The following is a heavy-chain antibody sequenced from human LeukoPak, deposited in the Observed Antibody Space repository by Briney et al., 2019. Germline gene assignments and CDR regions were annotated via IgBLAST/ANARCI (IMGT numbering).Heavy chain of an antibody. V-gene: IGHV1-24*01. D-gene: IGHD3-10*01. CDR2: FDPEDGET. CDR3: AKALLHGPIYGSGSYYGT. J-gene: IGHJ5*02. Sequence: ASVKVSCKVSGYTLTELSMHWVRQAPGKGLEWMGGFDPEDGETIYAQKFQGRVTMTEDTSTDTAYMELSSLRSEDTAVYYCAKALLHGPIYGSGSYYGTWGQGTLVTVSS. CDR1: GYTLTELS.